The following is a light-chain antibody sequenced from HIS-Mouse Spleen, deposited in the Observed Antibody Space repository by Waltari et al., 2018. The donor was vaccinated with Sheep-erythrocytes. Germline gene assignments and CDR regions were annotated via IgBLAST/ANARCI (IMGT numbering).Light chain of an antibody. Sequence: QSALTQPRSVSGSPGQSLTISCTGTSSDVGGYNYVTWNQQHPGKAPKLMIYDVSKRPSGVPDRFSGSKSGNTASLTISGLQAEDEADYYCCSYAGSYTWVFGGGTKLTVL. CDR3: CSYAGSYTWV. CDR2: DVS. J-gene: IGLJ3*02. V-gene: IGLV2-11*01. CDR1: SSDVGGYNY.